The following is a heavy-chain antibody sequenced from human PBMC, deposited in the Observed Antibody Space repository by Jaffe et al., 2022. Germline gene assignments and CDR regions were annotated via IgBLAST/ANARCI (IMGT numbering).Heavy chain of an antibody. Sequence: QVQLVESGGGVVQPGGSLRLSCAASGFTFSSYGMHWVRQAPGKGLEWVAFIRYDGSNKYYADSVKGRFTISRDNSKNTLYLQMNSLRAEDTAVYYCAKVLEVDIVATSRHHDFDYWGQGTLVTVSS. CDR3: AKVLEVDIVATSRHHDFDY. J-gene: IGHJ4*02. D-gene: IGHD5-12*01. CDR1: GFTFSSYG. CDR2: IRYDGSNK. V-gene: IGHV3-30*02.